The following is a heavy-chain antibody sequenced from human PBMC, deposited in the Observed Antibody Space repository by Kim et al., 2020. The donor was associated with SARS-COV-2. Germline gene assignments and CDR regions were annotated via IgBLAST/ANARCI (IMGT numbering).Heavy chain of an antibody. V-gene: IGHV3-30*04. J-gene: IGHJ5*02. CDR3: ARELYYDSSEYNWFDP. CDR1: GFTFSTYA. Sequence: GGSLRLSCAVSGFTFSTYAMHWVRQAPGKGLEWVAVISYDGSNKYYADSVKGRFTISRDNSKNTLYLQMNSLRAEDTAVYYCARELYYDSSEYNWFDPWGEETPVTVSP. D-gene: IGHD3-22*01. CDR2: ISYDGSNK.